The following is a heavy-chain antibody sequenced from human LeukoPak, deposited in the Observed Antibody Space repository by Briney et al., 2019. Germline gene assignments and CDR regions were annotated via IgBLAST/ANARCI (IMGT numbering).Heavy chain of an antibody. V-gene: IGHV3-49*04. Sequence: PGGSLRLSCTASGFTFGDYAMSWVRQAPGKGLEWVGFIRSRAYGVTTEFAASVKDRFTISRDGSKSVAYLQMNSLKTEDTALYYCSRVRSGNDFDYWGQGTVVTVSS. D-gene: IGHD3-10*01. CDR3: SRVRSGNDFDY. CDR2: IRSRAYGVTT. CDR1: GFTFGDYA. J-gene: IGHJ4*02.